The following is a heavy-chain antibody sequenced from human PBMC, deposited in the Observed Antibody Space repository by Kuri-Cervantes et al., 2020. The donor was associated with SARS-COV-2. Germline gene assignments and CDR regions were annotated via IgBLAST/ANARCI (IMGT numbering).Heavy chain of an antibody. D-gene: IGHD3-3*01. J-gene: IGHJ6*02. CDR2: IKQDGGEK. V-gene: IGHV3-7*05. Sequence: GESLKISCAASGFTFSSYWMSWVRQAPGKGLEWVANIKQDGGEKYYVDSVKGRFTISRDNAKNSLYLQMNSLRAEDTAVYYCARDPRNLAIFGVVIKGYYYYGMDVWGQGTTVTVSS. CDR3: ARDPRNLAIFGVVIKGYYYYGMDV. CDR1: GFTFSSYW.